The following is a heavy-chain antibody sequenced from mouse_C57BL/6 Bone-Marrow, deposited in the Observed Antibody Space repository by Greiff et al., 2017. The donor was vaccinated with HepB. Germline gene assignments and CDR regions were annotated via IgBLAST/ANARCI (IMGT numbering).Heavy chain of an antibody. D-gene: IGHD2-3*01. J-gene: IGHJ2*01. CDR2: ISDGGSYT. CDR3: ARIYDGYYYYFDY. Sequence: EVKLEESGGGLVKPGGSLKLSCAASGFTFSSYAMSWVRQTPEKRLEWVATISDGGSYTYYPDNVKGRFTISRDNAKNNLYLQMSHLKSEDTAMYYCARIYDGYYYYFDYWGQGTTLTVSS. V-gene: IGHV5-4*03. CDR1: GFTFSSYA.